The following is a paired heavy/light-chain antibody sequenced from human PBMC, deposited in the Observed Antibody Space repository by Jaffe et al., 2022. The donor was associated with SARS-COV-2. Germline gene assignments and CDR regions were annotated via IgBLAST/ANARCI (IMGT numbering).Heavy chain of an antibody. CDR2: IYYSGST. CDR3: ARLSSSWYFFHY. J-gene: IGHJ4*02. V-gene: IGHV4-39*01. D-gene: IGHD6-13*01. CDR1: GGSINTYSYY. Sequence: QLQLQESGPGLVKPSETLSLTCTVSGGSINTYSYYWGWVRQPPGKGLEWIGSIYYSGSTYYNPSLKSRVTISVDTSKNQFSLKLSSVTAADTAVFYCARLSSSWYFFHYWGQGSLVTVSS.
Light chain of an antibody. CDR2: GSS. CDR3: QQYGSSSYT. Sequence: EIVLTQSPGTLSLSPGERATLSCRASQSVSTSYLAWYQQKPGQAPRLLIYGSSSRASDIPDRFSGSGSGTDFTLTISRLEPEDFAVYYCQQYGSSSYTFGQGTKLEIK. CDR1: QSVSTSY. J-gene: IGKJ2*01. V-gene: IGKV3-20*01.